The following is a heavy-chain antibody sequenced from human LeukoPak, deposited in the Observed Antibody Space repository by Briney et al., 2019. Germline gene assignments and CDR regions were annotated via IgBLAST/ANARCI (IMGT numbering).Heavy chain of an antibody. D-gene: IGHD3-10*01. CDR2: IGASGGST. CDR3: ATGGSYYEADY. Sequence: GGSLRLSCATSGFTFSSYAMSWVRQAPGKGLEWVSGIGASGGSTYYADSVKGRFTISRDNSKNTLYLQMNSLRTEDTAVYYCATGGSYYEADYWGQGTLVTVSS. V-gene: IGHV3-23*01. J-gene: IGHJ4*02. CDR1: GFTFSSYA.